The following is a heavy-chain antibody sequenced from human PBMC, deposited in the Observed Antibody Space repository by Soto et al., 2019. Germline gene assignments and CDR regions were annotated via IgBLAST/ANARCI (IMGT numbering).Heavy chain of an antibody. V-gene: IGHV3-74*01. CDR3: ASYIAGGY. CDR2: INSDGSST. J-gene: IGHJ4*02. D-gene: IGHD2-15*01. CDR1: GFSFSYSW. Sequence: GGSLRLSCAASGFSFSYSWMHWVRQAPGKGLVWVSHINSDGSSTNYADSVKGRFTISRDNAKKTLYLEMNSLRVEDTAVYYCASYIAGGYWGQGTLVTVSS.